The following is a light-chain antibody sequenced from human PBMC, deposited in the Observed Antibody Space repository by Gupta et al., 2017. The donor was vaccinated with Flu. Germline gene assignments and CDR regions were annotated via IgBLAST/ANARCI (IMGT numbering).Light chain of an antibody. CDR2: YAS. V-gene: IGKV3D-20*01. CDR1: QPVSSNY. Sequence: EIVLTQSPATLSLSPGERATLSCGASQPVSSNYLAWYQQQPGLAPRPLIYYASSRATGTPDRFRGSGSGTDFTLTISRLEPEDFAVYYCQQYGNSYSVTFGQGTKL. J-gene: IGKJ2*01. CDR3: QQYGNSYSVT.